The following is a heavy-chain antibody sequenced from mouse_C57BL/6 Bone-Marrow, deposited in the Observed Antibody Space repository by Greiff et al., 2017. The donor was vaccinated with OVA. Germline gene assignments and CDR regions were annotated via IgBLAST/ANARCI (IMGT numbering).Heavy chain of an antibody. Sequence: VQLQQSGPELVKPGASVKISCKASGYAFSSSWMNWVKPRPGKGLEWIGRIYPGDGDTNYNGKFKGKATLTADKSSSTAYMQLSSLTSEDSAVYYCARFGYDAFAYWGQGTRVTVSA. CDR1: GYAFSSSW. CDR2: IYPGDGDT. V-gene: IGHV1-82*01. J-gene: IGHJ3*01. D-gene: IGHD2-2*01. CDR3: ARFGYDAFAY.